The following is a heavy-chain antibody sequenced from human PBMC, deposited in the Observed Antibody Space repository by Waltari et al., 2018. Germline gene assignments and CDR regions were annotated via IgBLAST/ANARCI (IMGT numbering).Heavy chain of an antibody. V-gene: IGHV3-21*01. D-gene: IGHD1-26*01. CDR1: GFTFSSYS. J-gene: IGHJ4*02. Sequence: EVQLVESGGGLVKPGGSLRLSCAASGFTFSSYSMNWVRQAPGKGLEWVSSISSSSSYIYYADSVKGRFTISRDNSKNTLYLQMNGLRAEDTAVYYCARAISGSRSGTDYWGQGTLVTVSS. CDR2: ISSSSSYI. CDR3: ARAISGSRSGTDY.